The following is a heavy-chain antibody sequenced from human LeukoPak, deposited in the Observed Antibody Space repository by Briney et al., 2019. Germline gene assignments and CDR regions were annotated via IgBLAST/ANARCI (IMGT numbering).Heavy chain of an antibody. CDR2: FDPEDGET. J-gene: IGHJ6*02. CDR1: GYTLTELS. Sequence: ASVKVSCKVSGYTLTELSMHWVRHAPGKGLEWMGGFDPEDGETIYAQKFQGRVTMTEDTSTDTAYMELSSLRSEDTAVYYCATRNYDILTGYYRPYYYYYGMDVWGQGTTVTVSS. D-gene: IGHD3-9*01. CDR3: ATRNYDILTGYYRPYYYYYGMDV. V-gene: IGHV1-24*01.